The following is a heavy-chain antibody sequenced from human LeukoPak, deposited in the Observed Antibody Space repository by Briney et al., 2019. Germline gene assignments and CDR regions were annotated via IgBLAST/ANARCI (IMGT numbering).Heavy chain of an antibody. J-gene: IGHJ5*02. CDR2: IYYSGST. Sequence: SETLSLTCTVSGGSISSGGYYWSWIRQHPGKGLEWIGYIYYSGSTYYNPSLKSRVTISVDTSKNQFSLKLSSVTAADTAVYYCARARPVGNWFDPWGQGTLVTVSS. V-gene: IGHV4-31*03. CDR3: ARARPVGNWFDP. D-gene: IGHD3-16*01. CDR1: GGSISSGGYY.